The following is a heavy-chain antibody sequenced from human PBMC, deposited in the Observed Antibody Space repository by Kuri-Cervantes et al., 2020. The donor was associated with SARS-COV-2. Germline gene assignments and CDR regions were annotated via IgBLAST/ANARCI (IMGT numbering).Heavy chain of an antibody. V-gene: IGHV3-11*06. CDR1: GFIFSDYY. J-gene: IGHJ3*02. D-gene: IGHD3-22*01. Sequence: GESLKISCTASGFIFSDYYMTWIRQAPGKGLEWVSSISSSSSYIYYADSVKGRFTISRDNAKNSLYLQMNSLRAEDTAVYYCARQGPYDSISHDAFDIWGQGTMVTVSS. CDR3: ARQGPYDSISHDAFDI. CDR2: ISSSSSYI.